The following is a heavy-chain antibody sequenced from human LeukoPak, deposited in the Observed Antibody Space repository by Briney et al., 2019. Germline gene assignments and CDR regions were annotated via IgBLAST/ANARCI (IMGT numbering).Heavy chain of an antibody. CDR1: GFTFSSYE. Sequence: GGSLRLSCAASGFTFSSYEMNWVRQAPGKGLEWVSYISSSGSTIYYADSVKGRFTISRDNAKNSLYLQMNSQRAEDTAVYYCARIAVAGDDAFDIWGQGTMVTVSS. D-gene: IGHD6-19*01. CDR2: ISSSGSTI. J-gene: IGHJ3*02. V-gene: IGHV3-48*03. CDR3: ARIAVAGDDAFDI.